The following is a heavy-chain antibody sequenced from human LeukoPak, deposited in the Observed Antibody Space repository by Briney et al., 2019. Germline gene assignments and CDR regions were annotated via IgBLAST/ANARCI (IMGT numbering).Heavy chain of an antibody. D-gene: IGHD6-13*01. CDR2: IYTSGST. Sequence: PSETLSLTCTVSGGSISRYYWNWIRQPAGKGLEWIGRIYTSGSTNYNPSLKSRVTMSVDTSKNQFSLNLSSVTAADTAVYYCARDSSTWRGFDCWGQGTLVTVSS. CDR3: ARDSSTWRGFDC. J-gene: IGHJ4*02. V-gene: IGHV4-4*07. CDR1: GGSISRYY.